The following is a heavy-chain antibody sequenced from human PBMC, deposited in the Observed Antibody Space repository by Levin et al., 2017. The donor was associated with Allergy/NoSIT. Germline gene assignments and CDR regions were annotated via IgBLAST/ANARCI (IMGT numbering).Heavy chain of an antibody. CDR2: ITGGGFNT. CDR3: AKKQGGTSGLSFDV. D-gene: IGHD1-1*01. CDR1: GFTISDYA. Sequence: PGGSLRLSCAVSGFTISDYAMAWVRQAPGKGLEWVSVITGGGFNTYYGDSVKGRFTVSRDDSKDTLYLDLNSLRAEDTAVYYCAKKQGGTSGLSFDVWSQGTMVTVSS. V-gene: IGHV3-23*01. J-gene: IGHJ3*01.